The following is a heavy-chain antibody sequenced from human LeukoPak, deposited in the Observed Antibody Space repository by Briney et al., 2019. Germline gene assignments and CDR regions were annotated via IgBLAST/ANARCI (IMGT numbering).Heavy chain of an antibody. J-gene: IGHJ6*02. V-gene: IGHV4-31*03. Sequence: SETLSLTCTVSGGSISSGGYYWSWIRQHPGKGLEWIGYIYYSGSTYYNPSLKSRVTISVDTSKSQFSLKLSSVTAADTAVYYCARDPYDPPYGMDVWGQGTTVTVSS. D-gene: IGHD3-3*01. CDR3: ARDPYDPPYGMDV. CDR2: IYYSGST. CDR1: GGSISSGGYY.